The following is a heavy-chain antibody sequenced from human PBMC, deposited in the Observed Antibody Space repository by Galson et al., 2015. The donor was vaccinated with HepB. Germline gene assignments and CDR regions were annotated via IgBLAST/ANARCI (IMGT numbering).Heavy chain of an antibody. CDR2: VDWDDDK. CDR1: GFSLRIGGMS. V-gene: IGHV2-70*12. Sequence: ALVKPTQTLTLTCTFSGFSLRIGGMSVGWIRQPPGKALEWLARVDWDDDKYYSPSLKARLTISKDASKNQVVLTLTSVASGDTGTYYCAHRTLYSNSWWSGHFFDAWGEGIPVTVSS. CDR3: AHRTLYSNSWWSGHFFDA. D-gene: IGHD2-8*02. J-gene: IGHJ4*02.